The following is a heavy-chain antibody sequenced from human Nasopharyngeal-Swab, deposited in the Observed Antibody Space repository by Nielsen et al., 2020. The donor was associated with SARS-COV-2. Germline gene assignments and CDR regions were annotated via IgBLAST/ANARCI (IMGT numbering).Heavy chain of an antibody. CDR2: ISGSGGST. V-gene: IGHV3-23*01. J-gene: IGHJ6*02. CDR3: AKDFVGQQTYYYYGMDV. Sequence: ESLKISCAASGFTFSSYAMSWVRQAPGKGLEWVSAISGSGGSTYYADSVKGRFTISRDNSKNTLYLQMSSLRAEDTAVYYCAKDFVGQQTYYYYGMDVWGQGTTVTVSS. D-gene: IGHD6-13*01. CDR1: GFTFSSYA.